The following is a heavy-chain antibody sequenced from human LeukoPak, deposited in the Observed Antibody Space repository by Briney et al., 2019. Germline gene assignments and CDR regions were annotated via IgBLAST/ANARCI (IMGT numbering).Heavy chain of an antibody. Sequence: SETLSLTCAVYGGSFSGYYWSWIRQPPGKGLEWIGEINHSGSTNYNPSLKSRVTISVDTSKNQFSLKLSSVTAADTAVYYCAKGLITMVRGVLWYFDLWGRGTLVTVSS. D-gene: IGHD3-10*01. J-gene: IGHJ2*01. CDR3: AKGLITMVRGVLWYFDL. CDR1: GGSFSGYY. V-gene: IGHV4-34*01. CDR2: INHSGST.